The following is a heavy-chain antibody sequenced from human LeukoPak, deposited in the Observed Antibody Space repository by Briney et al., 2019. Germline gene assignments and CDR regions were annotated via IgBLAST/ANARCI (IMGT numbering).Heavy chain of an antibody. Sequence: ASVEVSCKASGYTFTSYGISWVRQAPGQGLEWMGWISAYNGNTNYAQKLQGRVTMTTDTSTSTAYMELRSLRSDDTAAYYCARDHADFWSGYGMDVWGQGTTVTVSS. J-gene: IGHJ6*02. CDR1: GYTFTSYG. V-gene: IGHV1-18*01. CDR3: ARDHADFWSGYGMDV. CDR2: ISAYNGNT. D-gene: IGHD3-3*01.